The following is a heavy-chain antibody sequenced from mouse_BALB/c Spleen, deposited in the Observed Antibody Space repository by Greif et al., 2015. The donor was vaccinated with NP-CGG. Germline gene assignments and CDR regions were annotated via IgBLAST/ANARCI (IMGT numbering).Heavy chain of an antibody. D-gene: IGHD1-1*01. J-gene: IGHJ4*01. CDR2: ISSGSSTI. V-gene: IGHV5-17*02. Sequence: EVQLQQSGGGLVQPGGSRKLSCAASGFTFSSFGMHWVRQAPEKGLEWVAYISSGSSTIYYADTVKGRFTISRDNPKNTLFLQMTSLRSEDTAMYYCARSRDYYGVYAMDYWGQGTSVTVSS. CDR1: GFTFSSFG. CDR3: ARSRDYYGVYAMDY.